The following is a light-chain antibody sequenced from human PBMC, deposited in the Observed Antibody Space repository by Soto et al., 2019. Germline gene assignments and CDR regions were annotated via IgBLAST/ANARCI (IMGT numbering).Light chain of an antibody. CDR3: QQYGGSPPWT. CDR2: GAS. V-gene: IGKV1-27*01. CDR1: QGMTNY. J-gene: IGKJ1*01. Sequence: GDRVTNTCRASQGMTNYLAWFQQKPGKVPKFVIYGASTLQSGVATRFGGSGSGTDFTLTISSLQPEDFAVYYCQQYGGSPPWTFGQGTKVEIK.